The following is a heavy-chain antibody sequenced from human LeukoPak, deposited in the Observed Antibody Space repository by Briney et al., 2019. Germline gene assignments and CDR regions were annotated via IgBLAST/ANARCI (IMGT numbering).Heavy chain of an antibody. Sequence: SETLSLTCSVWGGSISSYYWSWIRQPPGKGLEWIGYIYYSGSTNFNPSLKSRVTISVDTFKNPFSLKLRSVTPADTAVYHCARESYLSSDAFHIWRQGPMVTVSS. CDR2: IYYSGST. CDR3: ARESYLSSDAFHI. CDR1: GGSISSYY. J-gene: IGHJ3*02. V-gene: IGHV4-59*01.